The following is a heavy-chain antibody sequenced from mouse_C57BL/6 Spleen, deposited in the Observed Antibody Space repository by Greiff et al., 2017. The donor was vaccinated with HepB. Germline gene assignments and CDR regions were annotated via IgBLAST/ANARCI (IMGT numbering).Heavy chain of an antibody. CDR3: ARGYYGSSYYAMDY. Sequence: QVQLQQPGAELVKPGASVKLSCKASGYTFTSYWMPWVKQRPGQGLEWIGEIDPSDSYTNYNQKFKGKATLTVDTSSSTAYMQLSSLTSEDSAVYYGARGYYGSSYYAMDYWGQGTSVTVSS. CDR1: GYTFTSYW. CDR2: IDPSDSYT. D-gene: IGHD1-1*01. J-gene: IGHJ4*01. V-gene: IGHV1-50*01.